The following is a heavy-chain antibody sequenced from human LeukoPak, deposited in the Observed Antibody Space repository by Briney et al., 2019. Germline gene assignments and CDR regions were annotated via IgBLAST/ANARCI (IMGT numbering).Heavy chain of an antibody. V-gene: IGHV1-2*06. CDR3: ARADEWLVLFDY. D-gene: IGHD6-19*01. CDR1: GYTFTRYY. Sequence: GASVKVSCKASGYTFTRYYMHWVRQAPGQGLEWMGRINPNSGGTNYAQKFQGRVTMTRGTSISTAYMELSRLKSDDTAVYYCARADEWLVLFDYWGQGTLVTVSS. J-gene: IGHJ4*02. CDR2: INPNSGGT.